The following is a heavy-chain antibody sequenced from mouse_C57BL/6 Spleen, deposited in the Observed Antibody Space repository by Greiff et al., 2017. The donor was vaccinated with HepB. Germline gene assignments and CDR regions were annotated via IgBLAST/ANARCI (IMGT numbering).Heavy chain of an antibody. Sequence: DVMLVESGEGLLKPGGSLKLSCAASGFTFSSYAMSWVRQTPEKRLEWVAYISSGGDYIYYADTVKGRFTISRDNARNTLYLQMSSLKSEDTAMYYCTTMVTAERYWYFDVWGAVTTVTVSS. J-gene: IGHJ1*01. CDR2: ISSGGDYI. CDR3: TTMVTAERYWYFDV. CDR1: GFTFSSYA. V-gene: IGHV5-9-1*02. D-gene: IGHD2-1*01.